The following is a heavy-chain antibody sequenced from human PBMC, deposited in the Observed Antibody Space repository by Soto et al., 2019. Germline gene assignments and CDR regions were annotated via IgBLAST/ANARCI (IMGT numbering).Heavy chain of an antibody. J-gene: IGHJ4*02. CDR3: ARGEMATSRVWYFDY. Sequence: QVQLQQWGAGLLKPSETLSLTCAVYGGSFSGYYWSWIRQPPGKGLEWIGEINHSGSTNYNPSLKSRVTIAVDTSKNQFSLKLSSVTAADTAVYYCARGEMATSRVWYFDYWGQGTLVTVSS. V-gene: IGHV4-34*01. D-gene: IGHD5-12*01. CDR1: GGSFSGYY. CDR2: INHSGST.